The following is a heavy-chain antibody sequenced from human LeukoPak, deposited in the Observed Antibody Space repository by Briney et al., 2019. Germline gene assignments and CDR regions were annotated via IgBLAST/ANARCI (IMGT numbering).Heavy chain of an antibody. D-gene: IGHD2-15*01. J-gene: IGHJ3*02. CDR3: ARDGYCSGGSCYRGDAFDI. CDR1: GFTFSSYG. CDR2: ISGSGGST. Sequence: GGTLRLSCAASGFTFSSYGMSWVRQAPGKGLEWVSAISGSGGSTYYADSVKGRFTISRDNAKNSLYLQMNSLRAEDTAVYYCARDGYCSGGSCYRGDAFDIWGQGTMVTVSS. V-gene: IGHV3-23*01.